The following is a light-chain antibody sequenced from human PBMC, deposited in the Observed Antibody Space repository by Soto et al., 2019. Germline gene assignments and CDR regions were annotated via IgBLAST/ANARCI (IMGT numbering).Light chain of an antibody. CDR2: EVN. V-gene: IGLV2-14*01. CDR1: SRDIGAYNF. CDR3: TSWTTSSTMI. Sequence: QSALTQPASVSGSPGQSITISCTGTSRDIGAYNFVSWYQQHPGKAPKLILYEVNIRPSGVSNRFSGSKSGNTASLTISGLQAEDEADYYCTSWTTSSTMIFGGGTKLTVL. J-gene: IGLJ2*01.